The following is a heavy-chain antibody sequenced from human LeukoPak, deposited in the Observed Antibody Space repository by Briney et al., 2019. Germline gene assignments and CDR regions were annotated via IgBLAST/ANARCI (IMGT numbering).Heavy chain of an antibody. D-gene: IGHD4-11*01. CDR2: INPSGGST. V-gene: IGHV1-46*01. Sequence: ASVKVSCKASGYTFTSYYMHWVRQAPGQGLEWMGIINPSGGSTSYAQKFQGRVTMTRDTSTSTVYMELSSLRSEDTAVYYCARLDYSDYYYYGMDVWGQGTTVTVSS. CDR1: GYTFTSYY. J-gene: IGHJ6*02. CDR3: ARLDYSDYYYYGMDV.